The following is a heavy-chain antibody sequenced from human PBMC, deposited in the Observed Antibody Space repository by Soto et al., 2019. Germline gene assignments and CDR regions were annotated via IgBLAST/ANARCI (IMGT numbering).Heavy chain of an antibody. CDR1: GFNVSSNY. Sequence: EVQLVESGGGLIQPGGSLRLSCAASGFNVSSNYMSWVRQAPGKGLEWLSVIYSGGSTYYAESVKGRFTISRDNCKNTLNLQMNALRVEDTAVYYCARGPHVGISTSWGQGTLVTVSS. CDR3: ARGPHVGISTS. D-gene: IGHD2-2*01. J-gene: IGHJ4*02. CDR2: IYSGGST. V-gene: IGHV3-53*01.